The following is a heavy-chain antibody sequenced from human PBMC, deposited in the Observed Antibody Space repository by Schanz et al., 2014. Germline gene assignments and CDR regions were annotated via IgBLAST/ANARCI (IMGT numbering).Heavy chain of an antibody. V-gene: IGHV3-11*01. CDR2: ISSGGTTT. J-gene: IGHJ2*01. Sequence: VQLLESGGGLVQPGGSLRLSCAASGFIFSDYYMAWIRQAPGKGPEYVSYISSGGTTTYHSDSVKGRFTISRDSAENSLYLQMNSLRAEDTAIYYCAKDAPYPFDLWGRGTLITVSS. CDR1: GFIFSDYY. CDR3: AKDAPYPFDL.